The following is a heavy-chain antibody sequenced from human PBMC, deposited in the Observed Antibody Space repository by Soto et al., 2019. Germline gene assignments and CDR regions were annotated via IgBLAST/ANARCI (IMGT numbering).Heavy chain of an antibody. D-gene: IGHD3-22*01. V-gene: IGHV1-69*13. CDR2: IVPMFGTA. CDR1: GGTFSRYA. Sequence: ASVKVSCKASGGTFSRYALSWVRQAPGQGPEWMGGIVPMFGTANYAQKFQGRVTITADESTSTAYMQLSSLRSEDTAVYYCARGVYYDSRGSYFFFWGQGTLVTVSS. CDR3: ARGVYYDSRGSYFFF. J-gene: IGHJ4*02.